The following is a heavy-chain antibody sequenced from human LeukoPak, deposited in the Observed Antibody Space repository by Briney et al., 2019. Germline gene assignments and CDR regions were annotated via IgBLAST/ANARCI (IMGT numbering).Heavy chain of an antibody. CDR3: ARGKARPTRGAFDI. CDR1: GYTFTSYD. J-gene: IGHJ3*02. Sequence: ASVKVSCKASGYTFTSYDINWVRQATGQGLGWMGWMNPNSGNTGYAQKFQGRVTMTRNTSISTAYMELSSLRSEDTAVYYCARGKARPTRGAFDIWGQGTMVTVSS. D-gene: IGHD6-6*01. CDR2: MNPNSGNT. V-gene: IGHV1-8*01.